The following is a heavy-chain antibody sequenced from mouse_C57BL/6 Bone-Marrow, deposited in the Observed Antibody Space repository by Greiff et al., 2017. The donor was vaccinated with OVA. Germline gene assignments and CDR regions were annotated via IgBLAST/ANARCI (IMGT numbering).Heavy chain of an antibody. Sequence: QVQLKESGAELVRPGTSVKVSCKASGYAFTNYLIEWVKQRPGQGLEWIGVINPGSGGTNYNEKFKGKATLTADKSSSTAYMQLSSLTSEDSAVYFCARRVTYYVYAMDYWGQGTSVTVSS. J-gene: IGHJ4*01. D-gene: IGHD1-1*01. V-gene: IGHV1-54*01. CDR1: GYAFTNYL. CDR2: INPGSGGT. CDR3: ARRVTYYVYAMDY.